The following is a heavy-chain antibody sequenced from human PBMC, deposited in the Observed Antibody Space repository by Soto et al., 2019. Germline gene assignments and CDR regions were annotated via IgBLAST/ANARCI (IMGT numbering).Heavy chain of an antibody. CDR2: IDPSDSYT. J-gene: IGHJ3*02. CDR3: AGHTSVTHDVFDI. D-gene: IGHD3-3*01. CDR1: GYSFTSYW. V-gene: IGHV5-10-1*01. Sequence: GESLKISCKGSGYSFTSYWISWVRQMPGKGLEWMGRIDPSDSYTNYSPSFQGHVTISADKSISTAYLQWSSLKASDTAMYYCAGHTSVTHDVFDIWGQGSMVIVSS.